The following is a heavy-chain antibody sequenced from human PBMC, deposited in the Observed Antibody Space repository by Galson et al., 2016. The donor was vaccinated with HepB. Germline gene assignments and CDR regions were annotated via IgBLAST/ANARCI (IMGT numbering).Heavy chain of an antibody. CDR1: GDSVYNNGAA. Sequence: CAISGDSVYNNGAAWVWIRQSPSRGLEWLGRTFYRSTWENHYAESVKQRITISPDTSRDQFSLHLNSVTPEDTAVYYCARAVMLGRGMDVWGQGTTVTVSS. CDR2: TFYRSTWEN. V-gene: IGHV6-1*01. J-gene: IGHJ6*02. D-gene: IGHD3-10*01. CDR3: ARAVMLGRGMDV.